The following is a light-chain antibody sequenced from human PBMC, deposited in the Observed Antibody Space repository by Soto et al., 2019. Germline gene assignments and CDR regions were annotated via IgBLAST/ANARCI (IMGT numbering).Light chain of an antibody. CDR3: QRRSNWPQT. V-gene: IGKV3D-20*02. J-gene: IGKJ1*01. Sequence: EIVLTQSPGTLSLSPGERATLSCRASQSVRSDYLAWYQQKPGQAPRLLIYGASRRATGIPDRFSGSGSGTDFTLTITRLEPEDFAVYYCQRRSNWPQTFGQGTKVDIK. CDR2: GAS. CDR1: QSVRSDY.